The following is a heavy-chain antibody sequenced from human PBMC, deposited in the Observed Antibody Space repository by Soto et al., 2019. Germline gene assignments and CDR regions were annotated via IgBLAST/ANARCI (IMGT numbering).Heavy chain of an antibody. CDR1: GFTFSSYA. V-gene: IGHV3-23*01. Sequence: EVQLLESGGGLVQPGGSLRLSCAASGFTFSSYAMTWVRQAPGKGLEWVSAINTGGGSTYYADSVKGRFTISRDNSKNTLYLQMNSLRAEDTAVYYGAKLGTKCYFDFWGQGTLVTVSS. CDR3: AKLGTKCYFDF. CDR2: INTGGGST. J-gene: IGHJ4*02.